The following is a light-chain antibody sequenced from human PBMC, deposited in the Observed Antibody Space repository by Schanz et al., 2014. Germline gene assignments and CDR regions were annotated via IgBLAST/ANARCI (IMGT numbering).Light chain of an antibody. CDR3: SSYTSSDNLV. CDR2: DVS. Sequence: QSALTQPASVSGSPGQSITISCTGTSSDVGGYDFVSWYQQHPDKAPKLMIYDVSNRPSGVSNRFSASKSGNTASLTISGLQPEDEADYYCSSYTSSDNLVFGGGTKLTVL. V-gene: IGLV2-14*03. CDR1: SSDVGGYDF. J-gene: IGLJ3*02.